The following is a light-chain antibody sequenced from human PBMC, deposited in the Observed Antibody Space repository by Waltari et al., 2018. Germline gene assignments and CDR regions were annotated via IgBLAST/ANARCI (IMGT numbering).Light chain of an antibody. CDR2: SNN. CDR1: SSNIGSNP. CDR3: ATWDDTLKGPV. J-gene: IGLJ2*01. V-gene: IGLV1-44*01. Sequence: QSMLTQPPSGSGTPGQRVTISCSGSSSNIGSNPVNWYQQLPRTAPKLVIFSNNERPSGVPDRFSASKSCTSASLAISGLQSEDEANYYCATWDDTLKGPVFGGGTKLIVL.